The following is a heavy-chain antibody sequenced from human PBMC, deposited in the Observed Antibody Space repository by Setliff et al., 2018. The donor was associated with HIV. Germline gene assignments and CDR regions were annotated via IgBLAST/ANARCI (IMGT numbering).Heavy chain of an antibody. CDR1: GGSFSGYY. CDR3: ARGYEGSPPGGAFDI. V-gene: IGHV4-34*01. CDR2: INHSGSA. D-gene: IGHD3-22*01. Sequence: PSETLSLTCAVYGGSFSGYYWSWIRQSPGKGLEWIGEINHSGSANYNPSLKSRVTISVDTSKNQFSVKLTSVHAADTAVYYCARGYEGSPPGGAFDIWGQGTTVTVSS. J-gene: IGHJ3*02.